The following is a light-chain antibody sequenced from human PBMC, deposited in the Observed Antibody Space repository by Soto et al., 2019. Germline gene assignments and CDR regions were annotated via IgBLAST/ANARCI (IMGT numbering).Light chain of an antibody. J-gene: IGKJ1*01. CDR3: QQYNSYSPT. CDR1: QSISSY. CDR2: AAS. Sequence: DIQMTHSPSSLSASVGYRVTITCRASQSISSYLNWYQQKPGKAPKLLIYAASSLQSGVPSRFSGSGSGTEFTLTISSLQPDAFATYYCQQYNSYSPTFGQGTKVDIK. V-gene: IGKV1-5*01.